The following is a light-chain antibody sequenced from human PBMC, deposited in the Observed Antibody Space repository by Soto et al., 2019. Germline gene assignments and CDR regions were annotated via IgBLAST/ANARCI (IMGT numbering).Light chain of an antibody. CDR2: TNN. CDR3: AVWDDNLNSVV. CDR1: SSNIATNS. Sequence: QSALTQPPSVSGTPGQRVTISCSGSSSNIATNSVNWYQQLPATAPRLLIYTNNRRPSEVPDRFSGSKSGTSASLAISGLQSEDEADYYCAVWDDNLNSVVFGGGTMLTVL. J-gene: IGLJ2*01. V-gene: IGLV1-44*01.